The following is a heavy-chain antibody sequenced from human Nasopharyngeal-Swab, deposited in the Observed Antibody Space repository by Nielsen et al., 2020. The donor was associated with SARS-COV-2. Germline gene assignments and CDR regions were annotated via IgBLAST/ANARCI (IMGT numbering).Heavy chain of an antibody. V-gene: IGHV4-39*07. CDR2: IYYSGST. J-gene: IGHJ6*02. D-gene: IGHD6-13*01. CDR1: GGSISSSSDY. Sequence: SETLSLTCTVSGGSISSSSDYWGWIRQPPGKGLEWIGSIYYSGSTYYNPSLKSRVTISVDTSKNQFSLKLSSVTAADTAVYYCARGGSSWYIDYYGMDVWGQGTTVTVSS. CDR3: ARGGSSWYIDYYGMDV.